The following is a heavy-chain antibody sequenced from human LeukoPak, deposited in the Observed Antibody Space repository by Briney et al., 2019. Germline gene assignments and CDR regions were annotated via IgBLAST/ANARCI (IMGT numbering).Heavy chain of an antibody. D-gene: IGHD6-6*01. CDR1: GYTFTSYY. Sequence: ASVKLFCKASGYTFTSYYMHWVRQAPGQGLEWMGIINPSGGSTSYAQKFQGRVTMTRDMSTSTVYMELSSLRSEDTAVYYCARECEQLVPDYWGQGTLVTVSS. CDR3: ARECEQLVPDY. J-gene: IGHJ4*02. V-gene: IGHV1-46*01. CDR2: INPSGGST.